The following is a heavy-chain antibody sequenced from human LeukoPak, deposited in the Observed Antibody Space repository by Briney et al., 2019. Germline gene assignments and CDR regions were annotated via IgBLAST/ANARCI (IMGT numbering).Heavy chain of an antibody. CDR3: ARDGGGYYGEVAFDI. V-gene: IGHV3-48*01. Sequence: PGGSLRLSCAASGFTFSSYSMNWVRQAPGKGLEWVSYISSSSSTTYYADSVKGRFTISRDNAKNSLYLQMNSLRAEDTAVYYCARDGGGYYGEVAFDIWGQGTMVTVSS. D-gene: IGHD3-3*01. CDR2: ISSSSSTT. J-gene: IGHJ3*02. CDR1: GFTFSSYS.